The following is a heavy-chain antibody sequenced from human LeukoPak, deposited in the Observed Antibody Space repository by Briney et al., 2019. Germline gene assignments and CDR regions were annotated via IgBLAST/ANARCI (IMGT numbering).Heavy chain of an antibody. D-gene: IGHD2/OR15-2a*01. CDR2: MNPNSGNT. V-gene: IGHV1-8*01. CDR1: GYTFTSYD. Sequence: GSVKVSCKASGYTFTSYDINRVRQATGQGLEWMGWMNPNSGNTGYAQKFQGRVTMTRNTSISTAYMELSSLRSEDTAVYYCARGGGEYYRDLFDYWGQGTLVTVSS. J-gene: IGHJ4*02. CDR3: ARGGGEYYRDLFDY.